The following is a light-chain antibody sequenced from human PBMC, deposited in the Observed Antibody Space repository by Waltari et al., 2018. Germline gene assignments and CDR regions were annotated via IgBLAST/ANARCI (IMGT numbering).Light chain of an antibody. V-gene: IGKV3-11*01. CDR1: QSVIRY. J-gene: IGKJ4*01. CDR3: QHRSSWPLT. CDR2: DAS. Sequence: EIVLTQSPATLSLSPGERATLSCRASQSVIRYLAWYQKKHGQAPRLLIYDASNRATGIPARFSGSGSGTDFTLTIGSLEVEDSAVYYCQHRSSWPLTFGGGTKVEI.